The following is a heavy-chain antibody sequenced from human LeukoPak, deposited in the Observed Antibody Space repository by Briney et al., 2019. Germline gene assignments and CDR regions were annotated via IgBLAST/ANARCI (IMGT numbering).Heavy chain of an antibody. CDR2: ISGDGTRT. D-gene: IGHD3-16*01. J-gene: IGHJ4*02. CDR3: AKWPEGAMDYFDY. CDR1: GFSLSRYA. Sequence: GGSLRLSCAASGFSLSRYAMTWARQAPVTGLEWVSAISGDGTRTYYADSVKGRFTISRDNSKNTLYLEMSSLRVEDTAIYYCAKWPEGAMDYFDYWGQGTLVTVSS. V-gene: IGHV3-23*01.